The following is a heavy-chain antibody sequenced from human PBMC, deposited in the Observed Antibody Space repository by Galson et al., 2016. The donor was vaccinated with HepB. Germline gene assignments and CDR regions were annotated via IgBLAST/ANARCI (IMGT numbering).Heavy chain of an antibody. V-gene: IGHV3-74*01. J-gene: IGHJ4*02. CDR1: GFNFSNYA. CDR3: AAHKCQRVSDYEDY. Sequence: SLRLSCAASGFNFSNYAMTWVRRAPGKGLEWVSRISPDGTSTAYADSVKGRFTISRDNAKNTLYLQMNSLRAEDTSVYFCAAHKCQRVSDYEDYWGQGILVSVSS. D-gene: IGHD6-25*01. CDR2: ISPDGTST.